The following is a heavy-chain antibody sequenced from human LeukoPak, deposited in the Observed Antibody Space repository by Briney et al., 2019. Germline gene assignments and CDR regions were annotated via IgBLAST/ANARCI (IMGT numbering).Heavy chain of an antibody. V-gene: IGHV3-23*01. CDR2: ISGSGGST. Sequence: GGSLRLSCTASGFTVSSNYMSWVRQAPGKGLEWVSAISGSGGSTYYADSVKGRFTISRDNSKNTLYLQMNSLRAEDTAVYYCAKDLMIAAAGLFDYWGQGTLVTVSS. J-gene: IGHJ4*02. CDR3: AKDLMIAAAGLFDY. D-gene: IGHD6-13*01. CDR1: GFTVSSNY.